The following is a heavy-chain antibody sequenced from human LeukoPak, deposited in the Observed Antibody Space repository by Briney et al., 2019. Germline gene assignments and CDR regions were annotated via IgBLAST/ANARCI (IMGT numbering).Heavy chain of an antibody. Sequence: GGSLRLSCEDSGFTFSSNDMNWVRQAPGKGLEWVSGISWNSGSIGYADSVKGRFTISRDNSKNTLYLQMNSLRAEDTAVYYCAKLLGSYDSSGYYWDYWGQGTLVTVSS. J-gene: IGHJ4*02. CDR3: AKLLGSYDSSGYYWDY. CDR2: ISWNSGSI. V-gene: IGHV3-23*01. CDR1: GFTFSSND. D-gene: IGHD3-22*01.